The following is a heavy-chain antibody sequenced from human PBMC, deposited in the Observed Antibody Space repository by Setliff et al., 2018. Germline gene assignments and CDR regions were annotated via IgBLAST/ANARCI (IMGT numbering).Heavy chain of an antibody. CDR2: IYYSGST. Sequence: SETLSLTCTVSGGSISSSSYYWGWIRQPPGKGLEWIGSIYYSGSTYYNPSLKSRVTISVDTSKNQFSLKLSSVTAADTAVYYCARSVVVIAYDAFDIWGQGTMVTVPS. CDR1: GGSISSSSYY. CDR3: ARSVVVIAYDAFDI. V-gene: IGHV4-39*01. D-gene: IGHD2-21*01. J-gene: IGHJ3*02.